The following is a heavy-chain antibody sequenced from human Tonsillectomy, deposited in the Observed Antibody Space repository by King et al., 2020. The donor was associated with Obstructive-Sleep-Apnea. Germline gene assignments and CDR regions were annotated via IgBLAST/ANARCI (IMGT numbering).Heavy chain of an antibody. J-gene: IGHJ4*02. CDR2: ISYDGSNK. D-gene: IGHD3-10*01. Sequence: VQLVESGGGVVQPGRSLRLSCAASGFTFSSYGMHWVRQAPGKGLEWVAVISYDGSNKYYADSVKGRFTISRDTSKNTLYLQMNSLRAEDTAVYYCARGASMVQGYFDYWGQGTLVTVSS. CDR3: ARGASMVQGYFDY. CDR1: GFTFSSYG. V-gene: IGHV3-30*04.